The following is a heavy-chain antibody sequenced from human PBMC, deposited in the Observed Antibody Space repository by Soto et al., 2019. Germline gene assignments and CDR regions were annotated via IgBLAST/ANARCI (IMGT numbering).Heavy chain of an antibody. V-gene: IGHV2-5*02. J-gene: IGHJ5*02. CDR3: AHIRVVTYYGSGWFDP. CDR1: GSSLSTSGVG. CDR2: IYWDDDK. D-gene: IGHD3-10*01. Sequence: QITLRESGPTLVKPTQTLTLTCAVSGSSLSTSGVGVGWIRQPPGKALEWLALIYWDDDKRYSPSLTNRLTTTKDTSQNQLVLTMTNMDPVDTATYYCAHIRVVTYYGSGWFDPWGQGTLVTVSS.